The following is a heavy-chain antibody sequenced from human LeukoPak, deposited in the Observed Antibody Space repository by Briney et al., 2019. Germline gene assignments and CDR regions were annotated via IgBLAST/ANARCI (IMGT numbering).Heavy chain of an antibody. V-gene: IGHV3-30*01. J-gene: IGHJ6*03. D-gene: IGHD3-3*01. CDR2: ISYDGSNK. Sequence: GRSLRLSCAASRFTFSSYPMHWVRQAPGKGLEWVAVISYDGSNKYYADSVRGRFTISSDNSKNTLYLQMNSLRAEDTAVYYCARGAGDDFWEDYYYYMDVWGKGTTVTVSS. CDR1: RFTFSSYP. CDR3: ARGAGDDFWEDYYYYMDV.